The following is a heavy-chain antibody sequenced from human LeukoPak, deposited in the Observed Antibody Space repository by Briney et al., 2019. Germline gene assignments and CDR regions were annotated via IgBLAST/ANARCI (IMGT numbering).Heavy chain of an antibody. D-gene: IGHD5-24*01. CDR3: VRHVSTNTGYFDS. Sequence: SETLSLTCTVSGGSINSHSYYWGWIRQPPGKVLEWIGSVYYDGTSYSNPSLQSRAAVFVDTSRDQFSLDLSFVTAADTALYYCVRHVSTNTGYFDSCGQGTLVSVSS. V-gene: IGHV4-39*01. CDR1: GGSINSHSYY. CDR2: VYYDGTS. J-gene: IGHJ4*02.